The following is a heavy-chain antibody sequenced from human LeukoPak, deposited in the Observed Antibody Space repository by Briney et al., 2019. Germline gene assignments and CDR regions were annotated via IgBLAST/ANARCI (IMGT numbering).Heavy chain of an antibody. J-gene: IGHJ4*02. CDR2: INPSGGST. D-gene: IGHD3-22*01. Sequence: GASVKVSCKASGYTFTSYYMHWVRQAPGQGLEWMGIINPSGGSTSYAQKFQGRVTMTEDTSTDTAYMELSSLRSEDTAVYYCATESYYYDSSGYFTFDYWGQGTLVTVSS. V-gene: IGHV1-46*01. CDR1: GYTFTSYY. CDR3: ATESYYYDSSGYFTFDY.